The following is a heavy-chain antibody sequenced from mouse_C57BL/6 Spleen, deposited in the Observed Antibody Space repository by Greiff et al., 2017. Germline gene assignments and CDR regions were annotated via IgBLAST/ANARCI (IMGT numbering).Heavy chain of an antibody. CDR2: IYPRSGNT. CDR3: ARFYGSSFSYAMDY. Sequence: QVHVKQSGAELARPGASVKLSCKASGYTFTSYGISWVKQRTGQGLEWIGEIYPRSGNTYYNEKFKGKATLTADKSSSTAYMELRSLTSEDSAVYFCARFYGSSFSYAMDYWGQGTSVTVSS. D-gene: IGHD1-1*01. J-gene: IGHJ4*01. CDR1: GYTFTSYG. V-gene: IGHV1-81*01.